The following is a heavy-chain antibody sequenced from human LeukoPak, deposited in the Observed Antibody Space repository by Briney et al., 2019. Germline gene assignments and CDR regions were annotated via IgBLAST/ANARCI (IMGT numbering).Heavy chain of an antibody. CDR2: ISAYNGKT. CDR1: GGTFSSYG. CDR3: ARTPRYSGYEQNNDY. V-gene: IGHV1-18*01. J-gene: IGHJ4*02. Sequence: ASVKVSCKASGGTFSSYGISWVRQAPGQGLEWMGWISAYNGKTNYAQKLQGRVTMTTDTSTTTAYMELRSLTSDDTAVYYCARTPRYSGYEQNNDYWGQGTLVTVSS. D-gene: IGHD5-12*01.